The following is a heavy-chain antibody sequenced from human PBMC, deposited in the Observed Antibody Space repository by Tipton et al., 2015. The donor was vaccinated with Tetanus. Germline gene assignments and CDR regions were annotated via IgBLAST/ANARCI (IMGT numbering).Heavy chain of an antibody. V-gene: IGHV3-7*01. CDR1: GFTFSSFW. CDR2: IRQDGSDK. Sequence: GSLRLSCAASGFTFSSFWMTWVRQAPGKGLEWVATIRQDGSDKYYVDSVKGRFTISRDNTKNSLYLQMNNLRVEDSAVYYCARDEQRWLVPLGIEYWGQGTLVTVSS. D-gene: IGHD6-19*01. CDR3: ARDEQRWLVPLGIEY. J-gene: IGHJ4*02.